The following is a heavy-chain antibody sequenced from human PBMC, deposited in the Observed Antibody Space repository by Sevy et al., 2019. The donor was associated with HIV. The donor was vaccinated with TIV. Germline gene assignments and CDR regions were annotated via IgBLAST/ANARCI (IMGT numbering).Heavy chain of an antibody. D-gene: IGHD2-21*01. CDR2: ISGSGGST. CDR1: GFTFSSYA. Sequence: GGSLRLSCAASGFTFSSYAMSWVRQAPGKGLEWVSAISGSGGSTYYSDSVKGRFTISRESFKNTLDLQMNSLRAEDTAVYYCAKTDRILPGMFQHWGQGTLVTVSS. CDR3: AKTDRILPGMFQH. J-gene: IGHJ1*01. V-gene: IGHV3-23*01.